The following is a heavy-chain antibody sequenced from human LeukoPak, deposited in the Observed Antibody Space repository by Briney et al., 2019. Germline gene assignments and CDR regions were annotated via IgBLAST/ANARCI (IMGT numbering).Heavy chain of an antibody. CDR1: GYAFTSYY. V-gene: IGHV1-46*03. Sequence: ASVKVSCKASGYAFTSYYMHWVRQAPGQGLEWMGIINPSGGSTSYAQKFQGRVTMTRDTSTSTVYMELSSLRSEDTAAYYCARDLSPSYYDFWSGFVHWGQGTLVTVSS. CDR2: INPSGGST. J-gene: IGHJ4*02. CDR3: ARDLSPSYYDFWSGFVH. D-gene: IGHD3-3*01.